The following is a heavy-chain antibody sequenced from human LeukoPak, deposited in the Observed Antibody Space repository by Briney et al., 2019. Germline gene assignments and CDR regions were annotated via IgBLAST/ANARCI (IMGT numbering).Heavy chain of an antibody. J-gene: IGHJ4*02. D-gene: IGHD2-2*01. CDR3: TTKGGCSSTSCYELDY. CDR1: GFTFSNAW. V-gene: IGHV3-15*01. CDR2: SKTDGGTT. Sequence: GGSLRLSCAASGFTFSNAWMKSKTDGGTTDYAAPVKGRFTISRDDSKNTLYLQMNSLKTEDTAVYYCTTKGGCSSTSCYELDYWGQGTLVTVSS.